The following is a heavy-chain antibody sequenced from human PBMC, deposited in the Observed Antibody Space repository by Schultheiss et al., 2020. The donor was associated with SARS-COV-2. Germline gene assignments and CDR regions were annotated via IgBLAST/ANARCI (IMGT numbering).Heavy chain of an antibody. V-gene: IGHV3-23*01. CDR3: ARAYRAYGSGSYLFTMDV. J-gene: IGHJ6*02. D-gene: IGHD3-10*01. CDR2: ISGSGGST. Sequence: GGSLRLSCAASGFTFSSYAMSWVRQAPGKGLEWVSAISGSGGSTYYADSVKGRFTISRDNSKNSLYLQMNSLRDEDTAVYYCARAYRAYGSGSYLFTMDVWGQGTTVTVSS. CDR1: GFTFSSYA.